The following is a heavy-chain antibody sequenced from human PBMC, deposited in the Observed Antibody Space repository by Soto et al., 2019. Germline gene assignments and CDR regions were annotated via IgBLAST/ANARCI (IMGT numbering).Heavy chain of an antibody. V-gene: IGHV3-74*01. D-gene: IGHD7-27*01. J-gene: IGHJ4*02. CDR2: INSDGSTT. CDR1: GFTFSSYW. Sequence: GGSLRLSCAASGFTFSSYWMHWVRQAPGEGLVWVSRINSDGSTTSYADSVKGRFTISRDNAKNTLYLQMNSLRAEDTAVYYCARDLTAGDNYWGQGTLVTVSS. CDR3: ARDLTAGDNY.